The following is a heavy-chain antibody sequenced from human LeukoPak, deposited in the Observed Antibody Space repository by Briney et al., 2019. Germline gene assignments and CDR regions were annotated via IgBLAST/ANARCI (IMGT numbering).Heavy chain of an antibody. CDR2: IYYSGST. Sequence: NPSETLSLTCTVSGGSISSGSYYWSWIRQPPGKGLEWIGYIYYSGSTYYHPSLKSRVTISVDTSKNQFSLKLSSVTAADTAVYYCAISTSCCLNGMDVWGKGTTVTVSS. CDR1: GGSISSGSYY. CDR3: AISTSCCLNGMDV. D-gene: IGHD2-2*01. J-gene: IGHJ6*04. V-gene: IGHV4-30-4*01.